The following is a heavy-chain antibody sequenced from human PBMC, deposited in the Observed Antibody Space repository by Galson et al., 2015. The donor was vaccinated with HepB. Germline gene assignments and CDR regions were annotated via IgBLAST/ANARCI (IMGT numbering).Heavy chain of an antibody. J-gene: IGHJ4*02. CDR1: GFTFSSYA. CDR3: AKDKGYGDPTGDY. V-gene: IGHV3-23*01. Sequence: SLRLSCAASGFTFSSYAMSWVRQAPGKGLEWVSAISGSGGSTYYADSVKGRFTISRDNSKNTLYLQMNSLRAEGTAVYYCAKDKGYGDPTGDYWGQGTLVTVSS. CDR2: ISGSGGST. D-gene: IGHD4-17*01.